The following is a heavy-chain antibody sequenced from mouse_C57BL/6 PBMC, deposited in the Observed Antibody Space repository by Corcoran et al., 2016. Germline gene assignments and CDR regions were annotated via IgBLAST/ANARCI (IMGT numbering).Heavy chain of an antibody. D-gene: IGHD2-2*01. CDR3: ARSGGYYGYDWAYYAMDY. CDR2: IYPGDGDT. V-gene: IGHV1-80*01. Sequence: QVQLQQSGAERVKPGASVKISCKASGNAFGSYWMNWVKQRPGKGLEWIGQIYPGDGDTNYNGKFKGKATLTADKSSSTAYMQLSSLTSEDSAVYFCARSGGYYGYDWAYYAMDYWGQGTSVTVSS. J-gene: IGHJ4*01. CDR1: GNAFGSYW.